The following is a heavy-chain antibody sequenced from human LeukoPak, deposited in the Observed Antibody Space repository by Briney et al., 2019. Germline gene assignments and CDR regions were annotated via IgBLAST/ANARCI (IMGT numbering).Heavy chain of an antibody. J-gene: IGHJ4*02. CDR2: ISGYNGNT. D-gene: IGHD6-25*01. CDR1: GYIFINYG. V-gene: IGHV1-18*01. CDR3: ARVSINSPLHDLARDSGTKYYFDY. Sequence: ASVKVSCQASGYIFINYGINWVRQAPGQGLEWMGWISGYNGNTNYAQKLQGRVTMTTDTSTSTAYMELRSLRSDDTAVYYCARVSINSPLHDLARDSGTKYYFDYWGQGTLVTVSS.